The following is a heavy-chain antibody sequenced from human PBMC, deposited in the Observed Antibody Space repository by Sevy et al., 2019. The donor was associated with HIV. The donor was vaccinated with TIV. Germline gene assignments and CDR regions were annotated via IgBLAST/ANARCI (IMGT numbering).Heavy chain of an antibody. CDR2: IYYSGST. V-gene: IGHV4-39*01. D-gene: IGHD2-21*02. CDR1: GGSISSSSYY. CDR3: ARHFTRHAYCGGDCYIDY. Sequence: SETLSLTCTVSGGSISSSSYYWGWIRQPPGKGLEWIGSIYYSGSTYYHPSLKSRVTISVDTSKNQFSLKLSSVTAADTAVYYCARHFTRHAYCGGDCYIDYWGQGTLVTVSS. J-gene: IGHJ4*02.